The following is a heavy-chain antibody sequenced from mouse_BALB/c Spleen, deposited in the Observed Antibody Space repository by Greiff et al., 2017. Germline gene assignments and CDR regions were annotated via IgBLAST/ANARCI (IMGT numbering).Heavy chain of an antibody. V-gene: IGHV1-77*01. D-gene: IGHD3-1*01. J-gene: IGHJ4*01. CDR2: IYPGSGST. Sequence: QVHVKQSGPELVKPGASVKMSCKASGYTFTDYVISWVKQRTGQGLEWIGEIYPGSGSTYYNEKFKGKATLTADKSSNTAYMQLSSLTSEDSAVYFCARLSGYAMDYWGQGTSVTVSS. CDR3: ARLSGYAMDY. CDR1: GYTFTDYV.